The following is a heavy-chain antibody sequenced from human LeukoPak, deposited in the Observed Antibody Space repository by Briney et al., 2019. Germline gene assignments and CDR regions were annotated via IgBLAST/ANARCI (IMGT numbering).Heavy chain of an antibody. J-gene: IGHJ4*02. D-gene: IGHD3-10*01. V-gene: IGHV4-39*01. CDR1: GGSISSSSYY. CDR3: AKHYMGSFDNRGPDY. CDR2: IYYSGYT. Sequence: SETLSLTCTVSGGSISSSSYYWGWFRQPPGKGLEWIGSIYYSGYTYYNSSVESRVTISVDTSKNQFSLKLSSVTAADTAVYYCAKHYMGSFDNRGPDYWGQGTLVTVSS.